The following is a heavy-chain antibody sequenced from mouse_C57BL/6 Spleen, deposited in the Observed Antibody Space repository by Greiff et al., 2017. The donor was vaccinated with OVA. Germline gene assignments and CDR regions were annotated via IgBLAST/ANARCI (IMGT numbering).Heavy chain of an antibody. J-gene: IGHJ3*01. CDR2: IHPSDSDT. CDR3: ARGDWDLAWFAY. Sequence: QVQLKQPGAELVKPGASVKVSCKASGYTFTSYWMHWVKQRPGQGLEWIGRIHPSDSDTNYNQKFKGKATLTVDKSSSTAYMQLSSLTSEDSAVDYCARGDWDLAWFAYWGQGTLVTVSA. D-gene: IGHD4-1*01. CDR1: GYTFTSYW. V-gene: IGHV1-74*01.